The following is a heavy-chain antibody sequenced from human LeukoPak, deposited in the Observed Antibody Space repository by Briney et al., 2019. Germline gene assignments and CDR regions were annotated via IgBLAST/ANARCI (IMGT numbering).Heavy chain of an antibody. CDR1: GFTVSNNY. CDR2: IYSSGST. D-gene: IGHD2-15*01. V-gene: IGHV3-53*01. J-gene: IGHJ5*02. Sequence: GGSLRLSCAASGFTVSNNYMNWVRQAPGKGLEWVSVIYSSGSTYYADSVKGRFTISRHNSKNTLYLQMNSLRAEDTAVHYCAKGPMVVAATGWFDPWGQGTLVTVSS. CDR3: AKGPMVVAATGWFDP.